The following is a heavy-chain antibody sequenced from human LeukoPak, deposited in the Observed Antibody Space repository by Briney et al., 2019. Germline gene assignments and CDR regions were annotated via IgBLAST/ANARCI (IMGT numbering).Heavy chain of an antibody. CDR3: ATGLPPNY. CDR1: GGSFSDYS. D-gene: IGHD1-14*01. CDR2: IDHSGST. V-gene: IGHV4-34*01. J-gene: IGHJ4*02. Sequence: PSETLSLTCAVYGGSFSDYSWSWIRQPPGKGLEWIGEIDHSGSTNYNPSLKSRVTISVDTSKNQFSLRLGSVTAADTGVYYCATGLPPNYWGRGTLAPVP.